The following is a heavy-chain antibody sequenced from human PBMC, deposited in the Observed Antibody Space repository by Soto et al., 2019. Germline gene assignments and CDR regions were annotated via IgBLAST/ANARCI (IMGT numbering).Heavy chain of an antibody. CDR2: ISDDGSNK. V-gene: IGHV3-30-3*01. D-gene: IGHD3-9*01. CDR3: ARPLVIMDPYYGMDV. J-gene: IGHJ6*02. CDR1: GFTFSSYA. Sequence: GGSLRLSCAASGFTFSSYAMHWVRQAPGKGLEWVAVISDDGSNKYYADSVKGRFTISRDNSKNTLYLQMNSLRAEDTAVYYCARPLVIMDPYYGMDVWGQGTTVTVSS.